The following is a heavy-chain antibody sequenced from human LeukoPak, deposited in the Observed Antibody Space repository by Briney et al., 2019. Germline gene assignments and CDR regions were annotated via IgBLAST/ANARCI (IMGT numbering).Heavy chain of an antibody. CDR2: VNSDGSST. D-gene: IGHD3-22*01. CDR3: ARVVDDYDSGGYSWFDF. CDR1: GFTFSSSW. V-gene: IGHV3-74*01. Sequence: GGSLRLSCAAPGFTFSSSWMHWVRQAPGKGLEWVSRVNSDGSSTTYADSVKGRFTISRDNAKNTLYLQMNSLRAEDTAVYYCARVVDDYDSGGYSWFDFWGQGALVTVSS. J-gene: IGHJ4*02.